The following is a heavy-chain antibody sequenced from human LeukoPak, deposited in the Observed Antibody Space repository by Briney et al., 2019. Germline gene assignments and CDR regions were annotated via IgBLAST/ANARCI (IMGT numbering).Heavy chain of an antibody. D-gene: IGHD1-26*01. CDR2: ISGSGGST. Sequence: PGGSLRLSCAASGFTFSSYAMSWVRQAPGKGLEWVSAISGSGGSTYYADSVKGRFTISRDNSKNTLYLQMNSLRAEDTAVYYCLRRGSYDYYYYGMDVWGQGTTVTVSS. CDR1: GFTFSSYA. J-gene: IGHJ6*02. CDR3: LRRGSYDYYYYGMDV. V-gene: IGHV3-23*01.